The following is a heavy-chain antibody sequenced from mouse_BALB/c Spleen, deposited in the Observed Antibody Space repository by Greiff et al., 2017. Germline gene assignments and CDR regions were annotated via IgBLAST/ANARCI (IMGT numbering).Heavy chain of an antibody. CDR3: ARAGYYGYDGGYFDY. J-gene: IGHJ2*01. CDR1: GYTFTDYY. V-gene: IGHV1-19*01. CDR2: VNPYNGGT. Sequence: VHVKQSGPELVKPGASVKMSCKASGYTFTDYYMDWVKQSHGESFEWIGRVNPYNGGTSYNQKFKGKATLTVDKSSSTAYMELNSLTSEDSAVYYCARAGYYGYDGGYFDYWGQGTTLTVSS. D-gene: IGHD2-2*01.